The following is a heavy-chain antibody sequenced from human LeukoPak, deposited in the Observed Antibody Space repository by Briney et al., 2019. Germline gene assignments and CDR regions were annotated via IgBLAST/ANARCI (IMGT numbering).Heavy chain of an antibody. Sequence: PGGSLRLSCAASGFTFSGSAMHWVRQASGKGLEWVGRIRSKANSYATAYAASVKGRFTISRDDSKNTAYLQMNSLKTEDTAVYYCTRGYGDYASAFDIWGQGTMVTVSS. CDR1: GFTFSGSA. V-gene: IGHV3-73*01. CDR3: TRGYGDYASAFDI. J-gene: IGHJ3*02. CDR2: IRSKANSYAT. D-gene: IGHD4-17*01.